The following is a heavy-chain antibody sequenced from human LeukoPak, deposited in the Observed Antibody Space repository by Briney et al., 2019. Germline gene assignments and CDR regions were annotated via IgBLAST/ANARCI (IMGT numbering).Heavy chain of an antibody. CDR2: IYYSGST. J-gene: IGHJ6*03. D-gene: IGHD3-10*01. CDR1: GGSISSYY. CDR3: ARSGGYYYYYMDV. V-gene: IGHV4-59*12. Sequence: SETLSLTCTVSGGSISSYYWSWIRQPPGKGLEWIGYIYYSGSTNYNPSLKSRVTISVDTSKNQFSLKLSSVTAADTAVYYCARSGGYYYYYMDVWGKGTTVTVSS.